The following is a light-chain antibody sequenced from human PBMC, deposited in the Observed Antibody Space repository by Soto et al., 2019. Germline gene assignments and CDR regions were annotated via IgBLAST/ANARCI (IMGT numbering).Light chain of an antibody. CDR3: CSYAGSYTFV. J-gene: IGLJ2*01. Sequence: QSALTQPASLSGSPGQSITISCTGTSSDIGAYDYVSWFQQHPGKAPKLMISEVNNRPSGVSNRFSGSKSGNTASLTISGLQAEDEADYYCCSYAGSYTFVFGGGTK. CDR1: SSDIGAYDY. V-gene: IGLV2-14*01. CDR2: EVN.